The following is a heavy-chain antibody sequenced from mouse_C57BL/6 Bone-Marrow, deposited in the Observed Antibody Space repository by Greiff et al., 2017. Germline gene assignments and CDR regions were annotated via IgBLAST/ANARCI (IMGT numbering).Heavy chain of an antibody. J-gene: IGHJ4*01. CDR1: GYTFTSYW. Sequence: QVQLKQPGAELVKPGASVKLSCKASGYTFTSYWMHWVKQRPGQGLEWIGMIHPNSGSTNYNEKFKSKATLTVDKSSSTAYMQLSSLTSEDSAVYYCARKGDLRRAYDARDYWGQGTSVTVSS. V-gene: IGHV1-64*01. D-gene: IGHD2-12*01. CDR3: ARKGDLRRAYDARDY. CDR2: IHPNSGST.